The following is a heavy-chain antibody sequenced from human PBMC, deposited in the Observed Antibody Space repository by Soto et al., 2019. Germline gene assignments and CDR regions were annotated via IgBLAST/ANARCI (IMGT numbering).Heavy chain of an antibody. J-gene: IGHJ2*01. CDR2: ISQDGSTR. CDR3: AKPLQEIGDHHDIWYFEL. CDR1: GFTFSSYG. V-gene: IGHV3-30*18. D-gene: IGHD3-9*01. Sequence: QVQLVDSGGGVVQPGSSLRLSCVASGFTFSSYGMHWVRQAPDKGLEWVAVISQDGSTRYYADSVKGRFTISRDKSKNTAYLQMNSLRVEDTAVYYCAKPLQEIGDHHDIWYFELWGRGTVVTVSS.